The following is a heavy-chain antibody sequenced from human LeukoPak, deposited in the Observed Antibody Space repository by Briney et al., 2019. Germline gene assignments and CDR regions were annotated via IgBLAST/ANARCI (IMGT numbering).Heavy chain of an antibody. Sequence: SVKVSRKASGGTFSSYAISWVRQAPGQGLEWMGGIIPIFGTANYAQKFQGRVTITTDESTSTAYMELSSLRSEDTAVYYCARGPPHCAGGSCYSDYWGQGTLVTVSS. D-gene: IGHD2-8*02. J-gene: IGHJ4*02. V-gene: IGHV1-69*05. CDR3: ARGPPHCAGGSCYSDY. CDR2: IIPIFGTA. CDR1: GGTFSSYA.